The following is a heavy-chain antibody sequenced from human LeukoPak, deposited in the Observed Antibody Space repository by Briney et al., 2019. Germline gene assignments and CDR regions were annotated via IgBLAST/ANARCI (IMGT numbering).Heavy chain of an antibody. CDR2: INHSGST. Sequence: SETLSLTCAVYGGSFSGYYWSWIRQPPGKGLEWIGEINHSGSTNYNPSLKSRVTISVDTSKNQFSLKLSSVTAADTAVYYCARLEITMVRGSPADYWGQGTLVTVSS. D-gene: IGHD3-10*01. CDR3: ARLEITMVRGSPADY. J-gene: IGHJ4*02. V-gene: IGHV4-34*01. CDR1: GGSFSGYY.